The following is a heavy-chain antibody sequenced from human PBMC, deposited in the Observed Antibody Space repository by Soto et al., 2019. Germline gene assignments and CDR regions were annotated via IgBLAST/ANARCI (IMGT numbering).Heavy chain of an antibody. CDR2: IYYSGST. V-gene: IGHV4-39*01. CDR3: ARHPHPSITIFGVARNYGMDV. D-gene: IGHD3-3*01. CDR1: GGSISSSSYY. J-gene: IGHJ6*02. Sequence: SETLSLTCTVSGGSISSSSYYWGWIRQPPGKGLEWIGSIYYSGSTYNNPSLKSRVTISVDTSKNQFSLKLSSVTAADTAVYYCARHPHPSITIFGVARNYGMDVWGQGTTVTVSS.